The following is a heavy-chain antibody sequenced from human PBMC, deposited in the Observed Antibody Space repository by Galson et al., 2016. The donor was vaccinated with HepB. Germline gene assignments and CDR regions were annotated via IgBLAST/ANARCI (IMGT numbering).Heavy chain of an antibody. Sequence: TLSLTCAVSGGSISSGGFSWNWIRQPPGKGLQWIGYIYSSGSSYYNPSLRSRVTISADTSKNQFSLKLSSVTAADTAVYYCASWGYSSSRYSDYWGQGTLVTVSS. D-gene: IGHD6-13*01. CDR3: ASWGYSSSRYSDY. CDR1: GGSISSGGFS. J-gene: IGHJ4*02. CDR2: IYSSGSS. V-gene: IGHV4-30-2*05.